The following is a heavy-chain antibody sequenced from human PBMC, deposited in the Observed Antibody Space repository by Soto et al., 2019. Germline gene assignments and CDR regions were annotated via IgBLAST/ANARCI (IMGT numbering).Heavy chain of an antibody. V-gene: IGHV3-23*01. CDR1: GFTFSNYA. Sequence: GGSLRLSCAASGFTFSNYAMSWVRQAPGKGLEWVSAISISGGSTYYADSVKGRFTISRDSSRTTLYLQMNSLRAEDTAVYFYAKDLRDSSGYYYYIDSWGQGTLVTVSS. D-gene: IGHD3-22*01. J-gene: IGHJ4*02. CDR3: AKDLRDSSGYYYYIDS. CDR2: ISISGGST.